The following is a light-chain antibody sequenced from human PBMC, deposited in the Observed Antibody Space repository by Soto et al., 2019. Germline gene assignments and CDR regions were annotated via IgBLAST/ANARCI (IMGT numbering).Light chain of an antibody. Sequence: DIQMTQSPSTLYASVGHRVTITCRASQSISSWLAWYQQKPGKAPKLLIYAASSLQSGVPSRFSGSGSGTDFTLTISSLQPEDFATYYCQQSYSTLITFGQGTRLEI. J-gene: IGKJ5*01. CDR1: QSISSW. V-gene: IGKV1-39*01. CDR3: QQSYSTLIT. CDR2: AAS.